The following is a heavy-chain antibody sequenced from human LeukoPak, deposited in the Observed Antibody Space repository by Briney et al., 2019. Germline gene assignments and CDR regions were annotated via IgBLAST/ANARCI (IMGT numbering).Heavy chain of an antibody. V-gene: IGHV3-15*01. D-gene: IGHD3-3*01. CDR2: IKSKTDGGTT. CDR3: TTDSLRIFADNWFDS. J-gene: IGHJ5*01. Sequence: GGSLRLSCAASGFTFSNAWMSWVRQAPGKGLEWVGRIKSKTDGGTTDYAAPVKGRFTISRDDSKNTLYLQMNSLKTEDTAVYYCTTDSLRIFADNWFDSWGQGTLVTVSS. CDR1: GFTFSNAW.